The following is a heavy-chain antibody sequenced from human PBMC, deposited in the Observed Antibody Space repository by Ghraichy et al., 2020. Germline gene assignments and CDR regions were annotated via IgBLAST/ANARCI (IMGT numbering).Heavy chain of an antibody. CDR2: FDPEYGET. CDR3: AKEGSSSSGYYYYGMDV. V-gene: IGHV1-24*01. CDR1: GYTLTELS. D-gene: IGHD6-6*01. Sequence: ASVKVSCKVSGYTLTELSMHWVRQAPGKGLEWMGGFDPEYGETIYAQKFQGRVTMTEDTSTDTAYMELSSLRSEDTAVYYCAKEGSSSSGYYYYGMDVCGQGTTVTVSS. J-gene: IGHJ6*02.